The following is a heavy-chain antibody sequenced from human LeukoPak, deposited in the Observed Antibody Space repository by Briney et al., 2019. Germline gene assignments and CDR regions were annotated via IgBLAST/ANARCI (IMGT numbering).Heavy chain of an antibody. D-gene: IGHD2-15*01. CDR2: INHSGST. CDR1: GGSFSGYY. Sequence: PSETLSLTCAVYGGSFSGYYWSWIRQPPGKGLEWIGEINHSGSTNYNPSLKSRVTISVDMSKNQFSLKLSSVTAADTAVYYCARASYCSGGSCSYYYYYYMDVWGKGTTVTVSS. V-gene: IGHV4-34*01. J-gene: IGHJ6*03. CDR3: ARASYCSGGSCSYYYYYYMDV.